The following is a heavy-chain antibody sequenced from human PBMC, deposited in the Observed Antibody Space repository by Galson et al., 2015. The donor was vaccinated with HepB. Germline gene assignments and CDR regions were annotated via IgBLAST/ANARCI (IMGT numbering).Heavy chain of an antibody. CDR2: IYWDDDK. J-gene: IGHJ5*02. CDR3: AHRRDDFWSGPVWFDP. V-gene: IGHV2-5*02. D-gene: IGHD3-3*01. Sequence: PALVKPTQTLTLTCTFSGFSLSTSGVGVGWIRQPPGKALEWLALIYWDDDKRYSPSLKSRLTITKDTSKNQVVLTMTSMDPVDTATYYCAHRRDDFWSGPVWFDPWGQGTLVTVSS. CDR1: GFSLSTSGVG.